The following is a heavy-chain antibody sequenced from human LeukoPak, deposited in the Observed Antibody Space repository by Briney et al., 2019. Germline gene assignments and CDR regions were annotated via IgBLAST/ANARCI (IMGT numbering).Heavy chain of an antibody. CDR1: GFTFSGSA. CDR2: IRSKANSYAT. CDR3: TRHQYSSGWEIDY. J-gene: IGHJ4*02. Sequence: PGGSLRLSCVASGFTFSGSAMHWVRQASGKGLEWVGRIRSKANSYATAYAASVKGRFTISRDDSKNTAYLQMNSLKTEDTAVYYCTRHQYSSGWEIDYWGQGTLVTVSS. V-gene: IGHV3-73*01. D-gene: IGHD6-19*01.